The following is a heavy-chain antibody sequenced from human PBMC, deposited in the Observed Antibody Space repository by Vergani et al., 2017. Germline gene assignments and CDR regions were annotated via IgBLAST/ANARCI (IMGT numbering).Heavy chain of an antibody. CDR2: IHYSGST. D-gene: IGHD3-16*01. Sequence: QVQLQESGPGLVKPSQTLSLTCSVSGDSISSGVYYWNWIRQHPGKGLEYIASIHYSGSTNYNPSLKSRVTISVDMSKNQFSLKLSSVTAADTAMYYCARWSSGGDYWGQGTLVTVSS. CDR1: GDSISSGVYY. J-gene: IGHJ4*02. CDR3: ARWSSGGDY. V-gene: IGHV4-61*08.